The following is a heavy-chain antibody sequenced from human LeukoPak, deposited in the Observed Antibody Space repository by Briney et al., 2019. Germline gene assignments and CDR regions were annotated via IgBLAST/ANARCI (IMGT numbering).Heavy chain of an antibody. D-gene: IGHD6-13*01. J-gene: IGHJ4*02. CDR2: NYYSGST. V-gene: IGHV4-59*01. Sequence: SETLSLTCTVSGRSNSSYYWIWIRQPPGKGLEWIGYNYYSGSTNYNPPLKRRVTISVDTSTNQFSLKLRSVTAADTAVYYCARELSWRFDYWGQGTLVTVSS. CDR1: GRSNSSYY. CDR3: ARELSWRFDY.